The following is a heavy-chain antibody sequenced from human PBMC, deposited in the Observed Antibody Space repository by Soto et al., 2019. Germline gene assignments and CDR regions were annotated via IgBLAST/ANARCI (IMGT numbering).Heavy chain of an antibody. J-gene: IGHJ6*02. CDR2: ISGSGGRI. CDR3: AKDLSGSYSSYGMDV. D-gene: IGHD1-26*01. V-gene: IGHV3-23*01. Sequence: EVQLLESGGGLVQPGGSLRLSCAASGFTFSSYGMNWVRQAPGKGLEWVSLISGSGGRIYYADSVKGRFTISRDDSKNTLYLQVNSLRAEDTAIYYCAKDLSGSYSSYGMDVWGQVTTVTVSS. CDR1: GFTFSSYG.